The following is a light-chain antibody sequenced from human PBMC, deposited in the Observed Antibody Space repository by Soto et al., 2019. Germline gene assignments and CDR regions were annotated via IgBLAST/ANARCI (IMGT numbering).Light chain of an antibody. J-gene: IGKJ4*01. CDR2: KAS. CDR3: QQYNSYQAVT. Sequence: DIQMTQSPSTLSASVGDRVTITCRASHNLNSWLAWYQQKPGKAPKLRISKASRLERGVPSRFGASGSGTEFTLEISLLKTDDLATYYGQQYNSYQAVTFGGGTKVDIK. CDR1: HNLNSW. V-gene: IGKV1-5*03.